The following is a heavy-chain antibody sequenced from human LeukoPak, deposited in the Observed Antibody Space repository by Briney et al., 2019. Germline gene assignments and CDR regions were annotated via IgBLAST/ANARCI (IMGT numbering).Heavy chain of an antibody. CDR3: SRDFGEPTGYYMDV. CDR1: GYTFTSYG. J-gene: IGHJ6*03. D-gene: IGHD3-3*01. CDR2: INPNSGDT. V-gene: IGHV1-2*02. Sequence: ASVKVSCKASGYTFTSYGIYWVRQAPGQGLEWMGWINPNSGDTNYAQKFQGRVTMTRDTSISTAYMELSSLRSDDTAVYYCSRDFGEPTGYYMDVWGKGTTVTVSS.